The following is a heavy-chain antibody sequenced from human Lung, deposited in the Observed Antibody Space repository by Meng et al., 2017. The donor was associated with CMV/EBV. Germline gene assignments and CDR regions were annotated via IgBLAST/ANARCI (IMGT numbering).Heavy chain of an antibody. CDR3: ARGYCSGGSCPVFDP. CDR2: MNPNSGNT. Sequence: FWVEKKKPGPSVKVSCKASGYTFTSYDINWVRQAIGQGLEWMGWMNPNSGNTGYAQKFQGRVTMTRNTSISTAYMELSSLRSEDTAVYYCARGYCSGGSCPVFDPWGQGTLVTVSS. CDR1: GYTFTSYD. V-gene: IGHV1-8*01. J-gene: IGHJ5*02. D-gene: IGHD2-15*01.